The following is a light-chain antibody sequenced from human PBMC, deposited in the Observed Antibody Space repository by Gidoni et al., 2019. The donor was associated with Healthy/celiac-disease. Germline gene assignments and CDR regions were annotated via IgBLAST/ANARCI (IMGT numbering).Light chain of an antibody. J-gene: IGKJ4*01. CDR3: QQSYSTPLT. CDR2: TAS. V-gene: IGKV1-39*01. CDR1: QSISTY. Sequence: DIQMPQSPASLSASVGDRVTITCRASQSISTYLDWYQQKPGKAPKLLIYTASSLRSGVPSRFSGSGSGTDFTLTISSLQPEDLATYDCQQSYSTPLTFGGGTKVEIK.